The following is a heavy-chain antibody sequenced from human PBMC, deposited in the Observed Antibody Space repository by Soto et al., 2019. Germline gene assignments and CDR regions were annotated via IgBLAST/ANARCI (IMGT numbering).Heavy chain of an antibody. J-gene: IGHJ4*02. Sequence: PSETLSLTCTVSGASISTGTYYWGWIRQPPRKGLEWIGTVYYSGSTYYNPSLKSRVTISLDTSKNQFSLKLSSVTAADTAVYYCASNRGYYYDSGSYHFDYWGQGTLVTVSS. D-gene: IGHD3-10*01. CDR1: GASISTGTYY. CDR3: ASNRGYYYDSGSYHFDY. CDR2: VYYSGST. V-gene: IGHV4-31*02.